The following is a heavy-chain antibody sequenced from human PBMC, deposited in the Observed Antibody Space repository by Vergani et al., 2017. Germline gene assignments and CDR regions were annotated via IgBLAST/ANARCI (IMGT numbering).Heavy chain of an antibody. V-gene: IGHV1-18*04. CDR2: IRAYNGNK. J-gene: IGHJ4*02. CDR3: ARLLEGSSWYYFDY. Sequence: QVQLVQSGAEVKKPGASVKVSCKASGYTFTSYGISWVRQAPGQGLEWMGWIRAYNGNKNYAQKLQGRVTMNTDTSTRTAYMELSSLRSDDTAVYYCARLLEGSSWYYFDYWGQGTLVTVSS. CDR1: GYTFTSYG. D-gene: IGHD6-13*01.